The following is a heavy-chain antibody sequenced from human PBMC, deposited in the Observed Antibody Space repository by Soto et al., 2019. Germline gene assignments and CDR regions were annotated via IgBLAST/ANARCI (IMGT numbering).Heavy chain of an antibody. J-gene: IGHJ1*01. CDR1: GFTFSSYA. Sequence: GGSLRLSCAASGFTFSSYAMSWVRQAPGKGLEWVSAISGSGGSTYYADSVKGRFTISRDNSKNTLYLQMNSLRAEDTAVYYCAKDLELDYYDSSGYYFQHWGQGTLVTVSS. CDR3: AKDLELDYYDSSGYYFQH. D-gene: IGHD3-22*01. CDR2: ISGSGGST. V-gene: IGHV3-23*01.